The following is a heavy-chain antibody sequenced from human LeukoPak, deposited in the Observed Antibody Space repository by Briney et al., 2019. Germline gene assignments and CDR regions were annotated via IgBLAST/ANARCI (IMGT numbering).Heavy chain of an antibody. Sequence: PGGSLRLSCAASGFIFTSYAMNWVRQAPGKGLEWVSAISGSGASTYYADSVKGRFTISRDNSKSTLYLQMNSLRAEDTAIYYCVKCGGSGCYHPIDYWGQGTLVTVSS. J-gene: IGHJ4*02. D-gene: IGHD3-22*01. CDR1: GFIFTSYA. V-gene: IGHV3-23*01. CDR3: VKCGGSGCYHPIDY. CDR2: ISGSGAST.